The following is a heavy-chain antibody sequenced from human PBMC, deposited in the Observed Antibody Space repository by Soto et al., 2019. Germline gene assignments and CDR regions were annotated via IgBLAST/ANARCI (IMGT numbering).Heavy chain of an antibody. V-gene: IGHV3-53*04. CDR2: IYSGGST. D-gene: IGHD2-15*01. CDR3: ARLCGGSCYSVAFDI. CDR1: GFTASSNY. Sequence: PGGSLRLSCAASGFTASSNYMSWVRQAPGKGLEWVSVIYSGGSTYYADSVKGRFTISRHNSKNTLYLQMNSLRAEDTAVYYCARLCGGSCYSVAFDIWGQGTMVTVSS. J-gene: IGHJ3*02.